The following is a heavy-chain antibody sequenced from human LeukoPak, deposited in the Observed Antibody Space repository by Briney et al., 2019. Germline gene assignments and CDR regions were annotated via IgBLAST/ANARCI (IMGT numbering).Heavy chain of an antibody. Sequence: SETLSLTCTVSGGSISTYYWTWIRQPPGKGLEWIGYGSYSGSTYYNPSLKSRVTISVDTSKNQFSLKLSSVTAADTAVYYCARGFVEYGNAPYAYWGQGTLVTVSS. CDR2: GSYSGST. CDR3: ARGFVEYGNAPYAY. CDR1: GGSISTYY. V-gene: IGHV4-59*12. D-gene: IGHD4-11*01. J-gene: IGHJ4*02.